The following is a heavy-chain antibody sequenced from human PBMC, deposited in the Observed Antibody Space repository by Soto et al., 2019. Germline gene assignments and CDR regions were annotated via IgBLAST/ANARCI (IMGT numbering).Heavy chain of an antibody. Sequence: EVKLLESGGGLVQPGGSLRLSCAASGFIFSNYAMTWVRQAPGKGLECVSSVSGSGNNTYYADSRQGHFTISRDNSKTTLYLQMNGLRPEDTAVYYCARTSLDIDCWGQGTVVTVSA. CDR3: ARTSLDIDC. CDR1: GFIFSNYA. J-gene: IGHJ4*02. D-gene: IGHD3-9*01. CDR2: VSGSGNNT. V-gene: IGHV3-23*01.